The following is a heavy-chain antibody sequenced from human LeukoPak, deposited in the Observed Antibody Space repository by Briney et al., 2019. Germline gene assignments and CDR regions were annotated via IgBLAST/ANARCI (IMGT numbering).Heavy chain of an antibody. CDR3: ARAKYYDSRGYSVRAAYDI. CDR2: ISHDGNIK. CDR1: GFTFSSYT. J-gene: IGHJ3*02. D-gene: IGHD3-22*01. Sequence: PGGSLRLSCTASGFTFSSYTMHWVRRAPGKGLEWVAVISHDGNIKYHADSMKDRFTISRDNSRNTLYLQMNNLKPEDTAVYSCARAKYYDSRGYSVRAAYDIWGQGTMVTVSS. V-gene: IGHV3-30-3*01.